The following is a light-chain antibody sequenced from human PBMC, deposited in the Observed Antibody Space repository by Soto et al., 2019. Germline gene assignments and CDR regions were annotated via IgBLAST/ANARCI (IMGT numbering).Light chain of an antibody. V-gene: IGKV1-27*01. CDR1: QGISNY. Sequence: DIQMTQSPSSLSAAVGDSVSITCRASQGISNYLAWYQQKPGKVPKLLIYSTSTLQSGVPARFSGSGSGTEFTLTISSLQPEDVATYYCQKYNSAPCTFGQGTKVEIK. CDR3: QKYNSAPCT. CDR2: STS. J-gene: IGKJ1*01.